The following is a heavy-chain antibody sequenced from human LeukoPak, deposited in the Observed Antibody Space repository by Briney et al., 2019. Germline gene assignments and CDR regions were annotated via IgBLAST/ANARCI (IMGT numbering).Heavy chain of an antibody. D-gene: IGHD6-19*01. V-gene: IGHV3-9*01. Sequence: PGGSLRLSCAASGFTFDDYAMHWVRQAPGKGLEWVSGISWNSGSIGYADSVKGRFTISRDNAKNSLYLQMNSLRAEDTALYYCAKDLAVAGSPTSFDYWGQGTLVTVSS. CDR1: GFTFDDYA. J-gene: IGHJ4*02. CDR2: ISWNSGSI. CDR3: AKDLAVAGSPTSFDY.